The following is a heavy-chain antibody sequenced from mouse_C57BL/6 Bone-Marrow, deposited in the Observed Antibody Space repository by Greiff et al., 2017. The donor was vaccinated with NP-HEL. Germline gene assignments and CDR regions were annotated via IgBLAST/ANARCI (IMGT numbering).Heavy chain of an antibody. CDR2: ISYDGSN. D-gene: IGHD2-5*01. CDR1: GYSITSGYY. V-gene: IGHV3-6*01. Sequence: EVKLMESGPGLVKPSQSLSLTCSVTGYSITSGYYWNWIRQFPGKQLEWMGYISYDGSNNYNPSLKNRISITRDTSKNQFFLKLNSVTTEDTATYYCAWGSNYVGYFDYWGQGTTLTVSS. J-gene: IGHJ2*01. CDR3: AWGSNYVGYFDY.